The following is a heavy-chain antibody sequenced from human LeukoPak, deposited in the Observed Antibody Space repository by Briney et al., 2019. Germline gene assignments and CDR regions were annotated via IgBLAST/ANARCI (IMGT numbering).Heavy chain of an antibody. J-gene: IGHJ3*02. V-gene: IGHV3-11*04. CDR2: ISGSGSTI. Sequence: GGSLRLSCAASGFTFSDYYMSWIRQAPGKGLEWVSYISGSGSTIYYADSVKGRFTISRDNAKNPLYLQMNSLRAEDTAVYYCAREGLGYCSSTSCPYHDAFDIWGQGTMVTVSS. CDR3: AREGLGYCSSTSCPYHDAFDI. D-gene: IGHD2-2*01. CDR1: GFTFSDYY.